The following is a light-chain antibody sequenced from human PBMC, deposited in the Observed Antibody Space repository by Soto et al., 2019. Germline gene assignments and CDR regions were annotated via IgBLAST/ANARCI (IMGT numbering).Light chain of an antibody. J-gene: IGKJ4*01. Sequence: LTLSPVESAPRSCRASQGISSYLAWYQQKPGKAPKLLIYAASNWQSGIPSRFSGSGSGTDFTLTISSLQPEDFATYYCQQASSFPLTFGGGTKVDIK. V-gene: IGKV1-12*01. CDR2: AAS. CDR3: QQASSFPLT. CDR1: QGISSY.